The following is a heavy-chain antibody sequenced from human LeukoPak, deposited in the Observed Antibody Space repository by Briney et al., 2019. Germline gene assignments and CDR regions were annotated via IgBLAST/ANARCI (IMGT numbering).Heavy chain of an antibody. CDR1: GFTFSSYG. Sequence: GGSPRLSCAASGFTFSSYGMHWVRQAPGKGLEWVAVIWYDGSNKYYADSVKGRFTISRDNSKNTLYLQMNSLRAEDTAVYYCARDRFVVVPAASYYYYMDVWGKGTTVTVSS. CDR3: ARDRFVVVPAASYYYYMDV. CDR2: IWYDGSNK. J-gene: IGHJ6*03. D-gene: IGHD2-2*01. V-gene: IGHV3-33*01.